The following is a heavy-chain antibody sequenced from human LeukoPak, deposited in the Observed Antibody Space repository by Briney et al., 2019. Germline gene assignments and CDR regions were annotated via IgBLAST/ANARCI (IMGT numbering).Heavy chain of an antibody. Sequence: GGSLRLSCAASGFTFSSYWMTWIRQAPGMGPEWVANIKQDGSEKYYVDSVKGRFTISRDNAKNSLYLQMNSLRAEDTAVYYCARDTGGGYSCYDCWGQGTLVTVSS. J-gene: IGHJ4*02. CDR3: ARDTGGGYSCYDC. V-gene: IGHV3-7*01. D-gene: IGHD5-18*01. CDR1: GFTFSSYW. CDR2: IKQDGSEK.